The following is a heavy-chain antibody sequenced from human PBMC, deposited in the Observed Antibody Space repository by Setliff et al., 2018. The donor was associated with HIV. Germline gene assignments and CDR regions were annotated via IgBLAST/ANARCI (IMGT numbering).Heavy chain of an antibody. V-gene: IGHV5-51*01. CDR1: GYRFTDYW. D-gene: IGHD6-25*01. CDR3: ARRLYSSEAFDP. Sequence: GESLKISCRGSGYRFTDYWIGWVRQMPGKGLEWMGVIYPGDSDTRYNPSLQGQVAISADKSTSTAYLQWSGLKASDTAMYYCARRLYSSEAFDPWGQGTLVTVSS. J-gene: IGHJ5*02. CDR2: IYPGDSDT.